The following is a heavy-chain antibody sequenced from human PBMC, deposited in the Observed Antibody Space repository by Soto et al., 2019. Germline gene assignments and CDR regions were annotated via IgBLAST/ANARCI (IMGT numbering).Heavy chain of an antibody. J-gene: IGHJ3*02. CDR1: GGSISSSSYY. Sequence: QLQLQESGPGLVKPSETLSLTCTVSGGSISSSSYYWGWIRQPPGKGLEWIGSIYYSGSTYYNPSLKSRVTISVDTSKNQFSLKLSSVTAADTAVYYCARLSTLVGSPDAFDIWGQGTMVTVSS. V-gene: IGHV4-39*01. CDR3: ARLSTLVGSPDAFDI. CDR2: IYYSGST. D-gene: IGHD1-26*01.